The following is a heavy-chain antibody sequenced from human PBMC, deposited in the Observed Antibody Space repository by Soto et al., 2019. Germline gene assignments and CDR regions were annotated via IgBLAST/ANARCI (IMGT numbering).Heavy chain of an antibody. CDR3: AKGTYDSSGYNWVVGAFDY. CDR1: GFTFDDYA. V-gene: IGHV3-9*01. D-gene: IGHD3-22*01. Sequence: DVQLVESGGGLVQPGRSLRLSCAASGFTFDDYAMHWVRQAPGKGLEWVSGISWNSGSIGYADSVKGRFTISRDNAKNSPYLQMNSLRAEDRALYYCAKGTYDSSGYNWVVGAFDYWGQGTLVSVSS. J-gene: IGHJ4*02. CDR2: ISWNSGSI.